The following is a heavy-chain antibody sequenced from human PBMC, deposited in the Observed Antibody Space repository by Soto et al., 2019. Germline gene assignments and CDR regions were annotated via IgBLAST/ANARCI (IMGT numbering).Heavy chain of an antibody. CDR3: AKDRYGDYGGIDY. J-gene: IGHJ4*02. CDR1: GFTLCTYA. V-gene: IGHV3-23*01. CDR2: ITGSGGST. D-gene: IGHD4-17*01. Sequence: GGSLRLSCAASGFTLCTYAMIWVRQAPGKGLEWVSVITGSGGSTYYADSVKGRFTISRDTSKNTLSLQMNSLRAEDTAVYYCAKDRYGDYGGIDYWGQGTMVTVSS.